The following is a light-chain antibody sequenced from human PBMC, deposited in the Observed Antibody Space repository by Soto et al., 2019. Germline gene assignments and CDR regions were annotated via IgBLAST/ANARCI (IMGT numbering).Light chain of an antibody. CDR3: QQYGSSPFT. J-gene: IGKJ3*01. CDR2: GAS. V-gene: IGKV3-20*01. Sequence: LLTQSPGTLSLPPGERATLSCRASQSVRSAYLAWYQQKPGQAPRLLIYGASTRATGIPDRFSGSGSGTDFTLTISRLEPEDFAVYYCQQYGSSPFTFGPGTKVDIK. CDR1: QSVRSAY.